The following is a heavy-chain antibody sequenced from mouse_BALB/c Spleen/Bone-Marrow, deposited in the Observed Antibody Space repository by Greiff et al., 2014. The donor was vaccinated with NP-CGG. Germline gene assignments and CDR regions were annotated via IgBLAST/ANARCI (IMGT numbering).Heavy chain of an antibody. V-gene: IGHV5-4*02. CDR3: VRDGDYRYAWFSY. J-gene: IGHJ3*01. CDR1: GFTFRDYY. D-gene: IGHD2-14*01. Sequence: VQLKESWGGLVKPGGSLKLSCAASGFTFRDYYMYWVRQTPEKRLEWVATISDGGTYTYYSDSVKGRFTISRDKAKNNLYLQMTNLMSEDTAMYRCVRDGDYRYAWFSYWGQGTLVTVSA. CDR2: ISDGGTYT.